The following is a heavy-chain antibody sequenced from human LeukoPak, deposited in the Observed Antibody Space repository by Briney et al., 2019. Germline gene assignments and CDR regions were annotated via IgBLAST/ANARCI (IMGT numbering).Heavy chain of an antibody. J-gene: IGHJ3*02. Sequence: ASVKVSCKASGYTFTSYDINWVRQATGQGLEWMGWINPNSGGTNYAQKFQGRVTMTRDTSISTAYMDLSSLRPDDTAVYCCERAITVLGGAALDGFYIWGEGKKVTVSS. CDR3: ERAITVLGGAALDGFYI. CDR1: GYTFTSYD. D-gene: IGHD3-3*01. CDR2: INPNSGGT. V-gene: IGHV1-2*02.